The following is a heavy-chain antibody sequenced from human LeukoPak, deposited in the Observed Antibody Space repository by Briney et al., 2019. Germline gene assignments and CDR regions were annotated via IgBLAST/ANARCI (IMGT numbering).Heavy chain of an antibody. V-gene: IGHV5-51*01. CDR2: ISPGDSDT. D-gene: IGHD5-12*01. CDR3: ARGGYDRWFDP. CDR1: GSIFTTYW. Sequence: TGESLQISCKASGSIFTTYWIGWVRQVPGKGLEWMGIISPGDSDTRYRPSFQGQVTISVDKSIRTAYLQWSSLKASDTAIYYCARGGYDRWFDPWGQGTLVTVSS. J-gene: IGHJ5*02.